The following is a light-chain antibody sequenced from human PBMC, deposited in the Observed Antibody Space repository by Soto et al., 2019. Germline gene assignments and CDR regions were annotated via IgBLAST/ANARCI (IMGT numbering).Light chain of an antibody. CDR3: QHYNNLLGP. CDR2: AAS. V-gene: IGKV1-33*01. J-gene: IGKJ1*01. Sequence: DIQMTQSPSSLSASVGDRVTITCQASQDISNYLNWYQRKPGKAPKLLIYAASNLDTGVPSRFSGSGSGTEFTFTISSLQPEDIATYYCQHYNNLLGPFGQGTKVDIK. CDR1: QDISNY.